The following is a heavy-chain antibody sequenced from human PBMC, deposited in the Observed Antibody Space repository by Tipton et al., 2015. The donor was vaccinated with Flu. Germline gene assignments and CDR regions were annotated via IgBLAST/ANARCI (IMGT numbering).Heavy chain of an antibody. D-gene: IGHD2-21*01. CDR3: ARDDSAGAMDV. J-gene: IGHJ6*02. V-gene: IGHV3-11*01. CDR2: ISGSGITK. Sequence: QVQLVQSGGGLVKPGGSLRLSCAASGFTFSDYPLTWIRQAPGKGLECISYISGSGITKYYAASAKGRFTISRDNAKTFMYLQMNSLRAEDTAVYYCARDDSAGAMDVWGQGTTVTVSS. CDR1: GFTFSDYP.